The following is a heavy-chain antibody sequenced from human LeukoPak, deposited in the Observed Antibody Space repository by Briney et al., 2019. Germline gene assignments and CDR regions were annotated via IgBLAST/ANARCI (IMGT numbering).Heavy chain of an antibody. CDR2: ISGSAIST. Sequence: GGSLRLSCTASGFTFTNFAMSWVRHTPEKGLEWVSGISGSAISTFYADSVKGRLTLSRHNSEKTLFLQMNSLNFEDTAVYYCAKSRYYDKDAFDIWGQGTVVTVSS. CDR3: AKSRYYDKDAFDI. J-gene: IGHJ3*02. D-gene: IGHD3-22*01. V-gene: IGHV3-23*01. CDR1: GFTFTNFA.